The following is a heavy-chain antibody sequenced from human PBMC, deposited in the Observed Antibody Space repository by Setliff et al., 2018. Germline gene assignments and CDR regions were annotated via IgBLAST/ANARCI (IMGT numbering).Heavy chain of an antibody. V-gene: IGHV4-59*01. Sequence: SETLSLTCTLSGDSITSYYLTWIRQPPGKGLAWIGYMFYTGTTNYNPSLKSRVTMSIDTSMKSFSLRLISVTPADTAIYYCATNLATPSDAFDIWGQVTMVTVSS. J-gene: IGHJ3*02. CDR1: GDSITSYY. CDR3: ATNLATPSDAFDI. CDR2: MFYTGTT.